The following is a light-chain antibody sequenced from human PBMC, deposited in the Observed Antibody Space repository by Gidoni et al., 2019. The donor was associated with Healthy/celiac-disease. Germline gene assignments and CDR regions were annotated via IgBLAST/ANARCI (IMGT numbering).Light chain of an antibody. J-gene: IGKJ4*01. CDR3: QQSYSTAPT. CDR1: QSISSY. V-gene: IGKV1-39*01. CDR2: AAS. Sequence: DIQMTQSPSSLSASVGDRVTITCRASQSISSYLNWYQQKPGKAPKLLIYAASSLQSGVPARFSGSGSGTDFTLTISSLQPEDFATYYCQQSYSTAPTFXGXTKVXIK.